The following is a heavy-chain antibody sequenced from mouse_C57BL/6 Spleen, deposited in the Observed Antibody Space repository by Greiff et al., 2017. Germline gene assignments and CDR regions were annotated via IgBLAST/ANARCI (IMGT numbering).Heavy chain of an antibody. CDR1: GYTFTSYC. V-gene: IGHV1-64*01. Sequence: QVQLQQPGAELVKPGASVKLSCKASGYTFTSYCMHWVKQRPGQGLEWIGMIHPNSGSTNYNEKFKSKATLTVDKSSSTAYMQLSSLTSEDSAVYYCAREDYAGFAYWGQGTTLTVSA. J-gene: IGHJ2*01. D-gene: IGHD2-4*01. CDR2: IHPNSGST. CDR3: AREDYAGFAY.